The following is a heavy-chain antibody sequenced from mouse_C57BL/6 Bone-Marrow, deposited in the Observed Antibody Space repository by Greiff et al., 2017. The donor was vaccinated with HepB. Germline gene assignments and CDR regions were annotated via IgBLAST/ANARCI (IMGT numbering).Heavy chain of an antibody. J-gene: IGHJ2*01. Sequence: QVQLQQPGAELVRPGTSVKLSCKASGYTFTSYWMHWVKQRPGQGLEWIGVIDPSDSYTNYNQKFKGKATLTVDKSSSTAYMQLSSLTSEDTAVDYCARHSTGYLYYWDYWGQGTTITVSS. V-gene: IGHV1-59*01. D-gene: IGHD3-2*02. CDR1: GYTFTSYW. CDR3: ARHSTGYLYYWDY. CDR2: IDPSDSYT.